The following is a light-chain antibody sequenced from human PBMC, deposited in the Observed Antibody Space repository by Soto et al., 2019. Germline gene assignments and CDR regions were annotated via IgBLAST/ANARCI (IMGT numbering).Light chain of an antibody. CDR2: GAS. V-gene: IGKV3-20*01. Sequence: ENVLTQSPGTLSLSPGERATLSCRASQSVSSSYLAWYQQKPGQAPRLLIYGASSRATGIPDRFSVSGSGTDFTLTISRLEPEDFAVYYCQQYGSVFTFGPGTKVDIK. CDR3: QQYGSVFT. CDR1: QSVSSSY. J-gene: IGKJ3*01.